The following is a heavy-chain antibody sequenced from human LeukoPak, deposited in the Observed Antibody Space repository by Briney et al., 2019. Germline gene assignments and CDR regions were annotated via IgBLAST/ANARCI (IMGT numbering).Heavy chain of an antibody. CDR2: IYYSGST. J-gene: IGHJ6*03. CDR1: GGSISSYY. D-gene: IGHD3-16*01. V-gene: IGHV4-59*01. Sequence: SETLSLTCTVSGGSISSYYWSWIRQPPGKGLEWIGYIYYSGSTNYNTSLKSRVTISVDTSKNQFSLKMSSVTAADTAMYYCARVKDPGGYYYYYYMDVWGKGTTVTVSS. CDR3: ARVKDPGGYYYYYYMDV.